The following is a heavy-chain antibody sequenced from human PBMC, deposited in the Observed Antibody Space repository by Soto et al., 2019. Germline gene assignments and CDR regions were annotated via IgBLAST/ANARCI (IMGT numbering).Heavy chain of an antibody. CDR2: ISAYNGNT. J-gene: IGHJ6*02. Sequence: ASVKVSCKASGYTFTSYGISWVRQAPGQGLEWMGWISAYNGNTNYAQKLQGRVTMTTDTSTSTAYMELRSLRSDDTAVYYCAREEGSGLGGAWYYYGMDVWGQGTTVTVSS. CDR1: GYTFTSYG. CDR3: AREEGSGLGGAWYYYGMDV. D-gene: IGHD6-19*01. V-gene: IGHV1-18*01.